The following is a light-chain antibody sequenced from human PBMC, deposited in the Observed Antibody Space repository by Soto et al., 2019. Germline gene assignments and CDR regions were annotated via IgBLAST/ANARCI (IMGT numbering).Light chain of an antibody. Sequence: DIVMTQSPDSLAVSLGERVTINCKSSQSVLYSSNNNNYLAWYQQKPGQPPKLLIYWASTRESGVPDRFSGSGSGTDFTLTISSLQAEDVAVYYCQQYYSTPWTFGRGTKVEIK. CDR3: QQYYSTPWT. CDR1: QSVLYSSNNNNY. V-gene: IGKV4-1*01. CDR2: WAS. J-gene: IGKJ1*01.